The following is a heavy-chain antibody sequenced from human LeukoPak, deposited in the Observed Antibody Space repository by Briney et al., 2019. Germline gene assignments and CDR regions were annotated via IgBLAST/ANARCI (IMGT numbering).Heavy chain of an antibody. Sequence: ASVKVSCKASGYTFTGYYMHWVRQAPGQGLEWMGWINPNSSGTKYARKFQGRVTMTRDTSISTAYMELSRLRSDDTAVYYCASGYCSGGSCYPWGQGTLVTVSS. J-gene: IGHJ4*02. CDR2: INPNSSGT. CDR3: ASGYCSGGSCYP. CDR1: GYTFTGYY. D-gene: IGHD2-15*01. V-gene: IGHV1-2*02.